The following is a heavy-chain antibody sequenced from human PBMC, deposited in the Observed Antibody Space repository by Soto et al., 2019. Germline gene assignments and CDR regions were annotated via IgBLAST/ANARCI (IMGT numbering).Heavy chain of an antibody. D-gene: IGHD3-3*01. CDR3: ARGPYYDFWKGFSYFDD. CDR1: GGTFNIYA. Sequence: QVQLAQSGAEVKKPGSSVKVSCKASGGTFNIYAISWVRQAPGQGLEWMAGIIPVFGTPSFAQKFRGRVTITADESTDTADMELSSLGSEDTAFYYCARGPYYDFWKGFSYFDDWGQETLVIVSS. V-gene: IGHV1-69*01. CDR2: IIPVFGTP. J-gene: IGHJ4*02.